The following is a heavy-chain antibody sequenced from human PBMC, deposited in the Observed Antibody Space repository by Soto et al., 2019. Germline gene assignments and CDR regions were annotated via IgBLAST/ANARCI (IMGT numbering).Heavy chain of an antibody. CDR3: ARASHGSGSYYKRGPVDS. CDR2: IYYSGST. CDR1: GFSISSGGYY. J-gene: IGHJ5*01. D-gene: IGHD3-10*01. Sequence: TLSLTCTVSGFSISSGGYYWSWIRQHPGKGLEWIGYIYYSGSTYYNPSLKSRVTISVDTSKNQFSLKLSSVTAADTAVYYCARASHGSGSYYKRGPVDSWGQGTLVTVSS. V-gene: IGHV4-31*03.